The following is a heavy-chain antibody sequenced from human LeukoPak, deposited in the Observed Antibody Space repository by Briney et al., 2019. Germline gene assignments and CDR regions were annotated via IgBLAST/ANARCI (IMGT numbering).Heavy chain of an antibody. Sequence: GASVKVSCKVSGYTLTELSMHWVRQAPGKGLEWMGGFDPEDGETIYAQKFQGRVTMTEDTSTDTAYMELSSLRSEDTAVYYCATHGYYDSSGYYYVDYWGQGTLVTVPS. CDR1: GYTLTELS. V-gene: IGHV1-24*01. J-gene: IGHJ4*02. CDR2: FDPEDGET. CDR3: ATHGYYDSSGYYYVDY. D-gene: IGHD3-22*01.